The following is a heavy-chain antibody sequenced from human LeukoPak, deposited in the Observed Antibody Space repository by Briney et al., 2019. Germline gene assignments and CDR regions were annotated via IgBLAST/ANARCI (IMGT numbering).Heavy chain of an antibody. J-gene: IGHJ4*02. CDR3: ARGQGNSSSWYGAFDY. CDR2: INHSGST. V-gene: IGHV4-39*07. CDR1: GGSISSSSYY. Sequence: SETLSLTCTVSGGSISSSSYYWGWIRQPPGKGLEWIGEINHSGSTNYNPSLKSRVTISVDTSKNQFSLKLSSVTAADTAVYYCARGQGNSSSWYGAFDYWGQGTLVTVSS. D-gene: IGHD6-13*01.